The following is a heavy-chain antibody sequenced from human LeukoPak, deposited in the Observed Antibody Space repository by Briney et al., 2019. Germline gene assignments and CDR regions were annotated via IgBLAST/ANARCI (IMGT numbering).Heavy chain of an antibody. Sequence: SQTLSLTCTVSGGSISSCSYYWSWIRQPAGKGLEWIGRIYTSGSTNYNPSLKSRVTISVDTSKNQFSLKLSSVTAADTAVYYCARGVRGVIGYWGQGTLVTVSS. CDR1: GGSISSCSYY. CDR3: ARGVRGVIGY. D-gene: IGHD3-10*01. V-gene: IGHV4-61*02. J-gene: IGHJ4*02. CDR2: IYTSGST.